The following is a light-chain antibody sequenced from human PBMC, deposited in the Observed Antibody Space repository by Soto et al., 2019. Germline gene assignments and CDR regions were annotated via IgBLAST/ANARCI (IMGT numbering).Light chain of an antibody. CDR2: GAS. Sequence: EVAMTQSPATLSVPPGERAILSCRTSQGVSSNLAWYQQKPGLPPRLLIYGASTRATGIPARFSGSGSGTEFTLTISSLQSEDFAVYYCQQYDNRPPFTFGPGTKVDIK. V-gene: IGKV3-15*01. J-gene: IGKJ3*01. CDR3: QQYDNRPPFT. CDR1: QGVSSN.